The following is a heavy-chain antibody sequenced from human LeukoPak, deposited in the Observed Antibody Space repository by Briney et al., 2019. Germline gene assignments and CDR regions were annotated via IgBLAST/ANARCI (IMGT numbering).Heavy chain of an antibody. CDR3: ARASAIFGVVIPHFDY. J-gene: IGHJ4*02. CDR2: IYHSGST. V-gene: IGHV4-34*01. D-gene: IGHD3-3*01. CDR1: GGSFSAYY. Sequence: PSETLSLTCAVYGGSFSAYYWTWIRQPPGKGLEWIAEIYHSGSTNYNPSLKSRVTISVDKSKNQFSLKLSSVTAADTAVYYCARASAIFGVVIPHFDYWGQGTLVTVSS.